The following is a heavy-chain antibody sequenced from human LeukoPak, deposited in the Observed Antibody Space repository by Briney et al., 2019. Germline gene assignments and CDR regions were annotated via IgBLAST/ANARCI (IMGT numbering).Heavy chain of an antibody. CDR3: ARLQLWSDAFDI. CDR2: INPNSGGT. Sequence: ASVKVSCKASGYTFTGYYMHWVRQAPGQGLEWMGRINPNSGGTNYAQKFQGRVTMTRDTSISTAYMELSRLRSDDTAVYYCARLQLWSDAFDIWGQGTMGTVSS. V-gene: IGHV1-2*06. D-gene: IGHD5-18*01. CDR1: GYTFTGYY. J-gene: IGHJ3*02.